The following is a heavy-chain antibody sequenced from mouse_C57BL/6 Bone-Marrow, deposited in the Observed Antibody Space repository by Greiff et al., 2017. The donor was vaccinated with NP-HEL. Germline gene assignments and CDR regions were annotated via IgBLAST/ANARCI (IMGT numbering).Heavy chain of an antibody. J-gene: IGHJ2*01. CDR3: ARGGYYYGSSLDY. D-gene: IGHD1-1*01. CDR1: GYTFTSYW. CDR2: IYPGSGST. Sequence: VQLQQPGAELVKPGASVKMSCKASGYTFTSYWITWVKQRPGQGLEWIGDIYPGSGSTNYNEKFKSKATLTVDTSSSTAYMQLSSLTSEDSAVYYCARGGYYYGSSLDYWGQGTTLTVS. V-gene: IGHV1-55*01.